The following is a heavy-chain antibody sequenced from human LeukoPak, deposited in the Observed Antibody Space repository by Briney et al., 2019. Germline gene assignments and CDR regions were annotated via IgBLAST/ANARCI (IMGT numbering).Heavy chain of an antibody. V-gene: IGHV4-59*08. CDR3: ARASASSSSNWFDP. CDR2: IYYSGST. J-gene: IGHJ5*02. CDR1: GGSISSYY. Sequence: PSETLSLTCTVSGGSISSYYWNWIRQPPGKGLEWIGYIYYSGSTNYNPSLKSRVTISVDTSKNQFSLKLSSVTAADTAVYYCARASASSSSNWFDPWGQGTLVTVSS. D-gene: IGHD6-6*01.